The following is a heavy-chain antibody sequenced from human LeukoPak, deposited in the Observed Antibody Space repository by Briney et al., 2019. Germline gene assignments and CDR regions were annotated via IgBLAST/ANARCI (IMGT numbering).Heavy chain of an antibody. CDR1: GGSTSSSSYY. J-gene: IGHJ5*02. CDR3: ARHVDGRSWFDP. D-gene: IGHD5-12*01. CDR2: IYYSGST. Sequence: KSSETLSLTCSVFGGSTSSSSYYWGWIRQPPGKGLEWIGSIYYSGSTYYNPSLKSRVTISIDTSKNQFSLKLSSVTAADTAVYYCARHVDGRSWFDPWGQGTLVTVSS. V-gene: IGHV4-39*01.